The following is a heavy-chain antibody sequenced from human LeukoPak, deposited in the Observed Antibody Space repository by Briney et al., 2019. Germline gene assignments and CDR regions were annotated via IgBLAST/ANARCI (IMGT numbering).Heavy chain of an antibody. J-gene: IGHJ4*02. V-gene: IGHV3-74*01. CDR2: INSDGSST. CDR1: GFTFSTYW. CDR3: AKGHALRYFDWLLQ. D-gene: IGHD3-9*01. Sequence: GGSLRLSCAASGFTFSTYWMHWVRQAPGKGLVWVSRINSDGSSTSYADSVKGRFTISRDNSKNTLYLQMNSLRAEDTAVYYCAKGHALRYFDWLLQWGQGTLVTVSS.